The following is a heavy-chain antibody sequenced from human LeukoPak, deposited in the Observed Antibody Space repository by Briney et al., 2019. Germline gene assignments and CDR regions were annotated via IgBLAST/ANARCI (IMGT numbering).Heavy chain of an antibody. J-gene: IGHJ1*01. D-gene: IGHD3-22*01. CDR3: ARDQTYYVSSGYYYVTYLQH. Sequence: SETLSLTCTVSGGSISTYFWSWIRQPAGKGLEWIGRIYYSGSTTYNPSLKSRVTMSLDTSKKQFSLNLTSVTAADTAVYYCARDQTYYVSSGYYYVTYLQHWGQGILVTVSS. CDR1: GGSISTYF. CDR2: IYYSGST. V-gene: IGHV4-4*07.